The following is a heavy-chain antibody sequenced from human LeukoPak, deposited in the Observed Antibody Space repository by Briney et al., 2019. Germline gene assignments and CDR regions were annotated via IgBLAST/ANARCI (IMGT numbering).Heavy chain of an antibody. D-gene: IGHD3-10*01. Sequence: PGGSLRFSCAASGFTLSGSTIHWVRQASGKGWGWVGRIRSKANTYATAYAASVKGRFTISRDDSKNTAYLQMNSWKPEDTAFYSCTRAYGSGFAGMDVWGQGTTVSVSS. V-gene: IGHV3-73*01. J-gene: IGHJ6*02. CDR2: IRSKANTYAT. CDR3: TRAYGSGFAGMDV. CDR1: GFTLSGST.